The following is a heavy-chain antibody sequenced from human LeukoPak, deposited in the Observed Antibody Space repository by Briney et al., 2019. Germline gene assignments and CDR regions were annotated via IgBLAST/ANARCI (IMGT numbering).Heavy chain of an antibody. CDR3: AKGQQLVGY. J-gene: IGHJ4*02. D-gene: IGHD6-13*01. CDR2: IYSGGST. Sequence: GGSLRLSCAASGFTFSSYAMSWVRQAPGKGLEWVSVIYSGGSTYYADSVKGRFTISRDNSKNTLYLQMNSLRAEDTAVYYCAKGQQLVGYWGQGTLVTVSS. CDR1: GFTFSSYA. V-gene: IGHV3-23*03.